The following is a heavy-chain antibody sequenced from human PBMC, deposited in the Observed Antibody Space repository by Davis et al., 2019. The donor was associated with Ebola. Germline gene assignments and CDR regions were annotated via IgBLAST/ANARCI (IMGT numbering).Heavy chain of an antibody. CDR2: IYYTGSA. CDR1: GVSISRHY. D-gene: IGHD3-10*01. CDR3: SDRGSSV. J-gene: IGHJ4*02. Sequence: PSETLSLTCTVSGVSISRHYWSWIRQHPGKRLEWIGSIYYTGSAYYNSSLASRATISVDTSKNQFSLKLTSVTAADTAMYYCSDRGSSVWGQGTLVTVSS. V-gene: IGHV4-59*03.